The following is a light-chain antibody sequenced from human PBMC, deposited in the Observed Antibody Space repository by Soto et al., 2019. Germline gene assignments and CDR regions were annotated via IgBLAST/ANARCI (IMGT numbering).Light chain of an antibody. Sequence: IRMAQSPSSLSAFTGDRLTITCRASQGIAGYLAWYQHKPGKAPELLIISGSILQTAVPARFSGDGFGTDFSLTISSLQPEDFATYYCQQSYSSPLTFGGGTNVEI. CDR2: SGS. J-gene: IGKJ4*01. CDR3: QQSYSSPLT. V-gene: IGKV1-8*01. CDR1: QGIAGY.